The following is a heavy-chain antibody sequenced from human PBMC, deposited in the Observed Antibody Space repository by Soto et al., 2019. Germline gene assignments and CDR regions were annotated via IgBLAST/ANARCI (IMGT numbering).Heavy chain of an antibody. Sequence: GASVKVSCKVSGYTFISYAIHWVRQAPGQRLEWMGWINAGNGNTKYSQKFQGRVTITRDTSASTAYMELTSLRSEDTAVYYCARELQGLYYFDYWGQGTLVTVSS. V-gene: IGHV1-3*01. J-gene: IGHJ4*02. CDR3: ARELQGLYYFDY. CDR1: GYTFISYA. D-gene: IGHD2-15*01. CDR2: INAGNGNT.